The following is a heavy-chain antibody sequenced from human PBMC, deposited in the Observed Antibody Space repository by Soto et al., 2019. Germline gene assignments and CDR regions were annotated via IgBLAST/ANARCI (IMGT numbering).Heavy chain of an antibody. Sequence: QLQLQESGPGLVKPSETLSLTCTVSGGSISSSSYYWGWIHQPPGKGLEWIGSIYYSGSTYYNPSLKSRVTISVDTSKNQFSLKLSSVTAADTAVYYCATRSRGFYDSSGYYPLDYWGQGTLVTVSS. D-gene: IGHD3-22*01. CDR1: GGSISSSSYY. J-gene: IGHJ4*02. CDR3: ATRSRGFYDSSGYYPLDY. CDR2: IYYSGST. V-gene: IGHV4-39*01.